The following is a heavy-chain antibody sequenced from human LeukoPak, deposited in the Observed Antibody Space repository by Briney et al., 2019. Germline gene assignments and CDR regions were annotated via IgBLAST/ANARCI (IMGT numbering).Heavy chain of an antibody. Sequence: GASVKVSCKASGYTFTGYYMHWVRQAPGQGLEWMGWINPNSGGTNYAQKFQGRVTMTRDTSISTAYMELSRLRSDDTAVYYCARDHRLPYSSSWYDYYYYGMDVWGQGTMVTVSS. D-gene: IGHD6-13*01. CDR1: GYTFTGYY. V-gene: IGHV1-2*02. J-gene: IGHJ6*02. CDR2: INPNSGGT. CDR3: ARDHRLPYSSSWYDYYYYGMDV.